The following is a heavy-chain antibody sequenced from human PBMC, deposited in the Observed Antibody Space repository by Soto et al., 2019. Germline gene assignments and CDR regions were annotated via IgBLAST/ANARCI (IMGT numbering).Heavy chain of an antibody. CDR3: VKDDGGYPSTAPH. D-gene: IGHD3-22*01. V-gene: IGHV3-23*01. CDR1: GITISNYP. CDR2: IRGSGDRT. Sequence: EVQLLESGGGLVQPGGSLRLSCAASGITISNYPMSWVRQAPGKGLDWVSSIRGSGDRTYYADSAKGRFTISKDISRNSLSLQLDSLGVEDTAVYFCVKDDGGYPSTAPHWGQGTLVTVSS. J-gene: IGHJ4*02.